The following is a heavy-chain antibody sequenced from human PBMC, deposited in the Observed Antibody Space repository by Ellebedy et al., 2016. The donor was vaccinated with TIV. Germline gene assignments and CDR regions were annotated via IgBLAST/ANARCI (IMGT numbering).Heavy chain of an antibody. D-gene: IGHD3/OR15-3a*01. CDR2: ISANGGTT. CDR3: ARRSTDFAFDS. CDR1: GFTFSTYP. J-gene: IGHJ4*02. V-gene: IGHV3-23*01. Sequence: PGGSLRLSCAASGFTFSTYPMNWVRQAPGKGPEWVSIISANGGTTYYADSVKGRFTISRDNSKNTLFLQMSSLRAEDTAVYFCARRSTDFAFDSWGQGTLVTVSS.